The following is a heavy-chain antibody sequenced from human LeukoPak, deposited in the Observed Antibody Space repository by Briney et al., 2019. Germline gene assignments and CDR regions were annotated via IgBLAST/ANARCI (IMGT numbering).Heavy chain of an antibody. CDR3: ARDLHSSKY. D-gene: IGHD6-13*01. J-gene: IGHJ4*02. CDR2: INSDGTGT. Sequence: QPGGSLRLSCAASGFTFSSYWMHWVRQAPGKGPVWVSRINSDGTGTMYADSVKGRFTISRDNAKNTLYLQMNSLRAEDTAVYYCARDLHSSKYWGQGTLVTVSS. V-gene: IGHV3-74*03. CDR1: GFTFSSYW.